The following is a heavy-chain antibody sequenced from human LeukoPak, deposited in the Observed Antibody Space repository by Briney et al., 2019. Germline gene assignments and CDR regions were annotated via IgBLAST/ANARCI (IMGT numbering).Heavy chain of an antibody. Sequence: GGSLRLSCAASGFTFSSYAMHWVRLPPGKGLEWVSGISWNSRGTGYADSVKGRFTISRDSARNSLYLQMNSLRPEDSALYYCVKRGSFRSSSFVYFDYWGQGTLVTVSS. CDR1: GFTFSSYA. D-gene: IGHD6-6*01. V-gene: IGHV3-9*01. CDR2: ISWNSRGT. J-gene: IGHJ4*02. CDR3: VKRGSFRSSSFVYFDY.